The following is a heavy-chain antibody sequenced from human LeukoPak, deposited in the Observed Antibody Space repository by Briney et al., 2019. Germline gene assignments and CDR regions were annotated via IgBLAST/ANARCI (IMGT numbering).Heavy chain of an antibody. CDR1: GFTFSSYA. CDR3: AKYKISSGWLNDAFDI. J-gene: IGHJ3*02. D-gene: IGHD6-19*01. Sequence: GGSLRLSCAASGFTFSSYAMSWVRQAPGKGLEWVSAISGSGGSTYYADSVKGRFTISRDNSKNTLYLQMNSLRAEDTAVYYCAKYKISSGWLNDAFDIWGQGTLVTVSS. V-gene: IGHV3-23*01. CDR2: ISGSGGST.